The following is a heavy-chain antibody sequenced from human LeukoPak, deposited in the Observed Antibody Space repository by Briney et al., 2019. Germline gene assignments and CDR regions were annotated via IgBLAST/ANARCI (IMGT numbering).Heavy chain of an antibody. D-gene: IGHD3-16*02. CDR2: INHSRST. V-gene: IGHV4-34*01. CDR3: ARRRYVWGSYRAYFDY. Sequence: SETLTLTCAVYGGTFSGYYWSWIRQPPGKGLEWIGEINHSRSTNYNPSLKSRVSISVDTYNNQFSLKLSSIIAADTAVYYYARRRYVWGSYRAYFDYWGQGTLVTDSS. J-gene: IGHJ4*02. CDR1: GGTFSGYY.